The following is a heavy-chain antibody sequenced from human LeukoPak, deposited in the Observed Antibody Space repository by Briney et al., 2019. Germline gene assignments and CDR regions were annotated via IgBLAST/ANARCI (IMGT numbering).Heavy chain of an antibody. Sequence: SETLSLTCTVSGGSISSYYWSWIRQPPGKGLEWIGYIYYSGSTNYNPSLKSRVTISVDTSKNQFSLKLSSVTAADTAVYYCARHQTYDFWSGYYRFDYYYYYGMDVWGQGTTVTVSS. CDR2: IYYSGST. CDR1: GGSISSYY. CDR3: ARHQTYDFWSGYYRFDYYYYYGMDV. J-gene: IGHJ6*02. V-gene: IGHV4-59*08. D-gene: IGHD3-3*01.